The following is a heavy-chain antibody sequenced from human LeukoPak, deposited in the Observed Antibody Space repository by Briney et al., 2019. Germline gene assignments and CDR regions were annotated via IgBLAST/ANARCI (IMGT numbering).Heavy chain of an antibody. J-gene: IGHJ6*03. CDR3: ARDGYGYNYMDV. CDR1: GFTVSSNF. Sequence: PGGSLRLSCAASGFTVSSNFMSWVRQAPGKGLEWVSVIYSGSTTYYADSVKGRFTISRDISKNTLHLQMNSLRAEDTAVYYCARDGYGYNYMDVWGRGTTVTVSS. D-gene: IGHD5-12*01. V-gene: IGHV3-53*01. CDR2: IYSGSTT.